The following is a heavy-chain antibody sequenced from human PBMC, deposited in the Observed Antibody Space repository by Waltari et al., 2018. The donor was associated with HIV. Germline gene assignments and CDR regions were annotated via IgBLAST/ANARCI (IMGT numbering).Heavy chain of an antibody. CDR1: GGSLSGSF. Sequence: QVKLQQWGAGQVKTSETLSLTCLVSGGSLSGSFWAWIRQTPDKGLAWIGEVDQSGGANLDPSFKAVATISLDTCRCHFALKWRSVTAADTAVYFCARGPRVRLFRGLPCYYSALDVWGQGNTVIVSS. V-gene: IGHV4-34*02. CDR2: VDQSGGA. D-gene: IGHD3-3*01. J-gene: IGHJ6*02. CDR3: ARGPRVRLFRGLPCYYSALDV.